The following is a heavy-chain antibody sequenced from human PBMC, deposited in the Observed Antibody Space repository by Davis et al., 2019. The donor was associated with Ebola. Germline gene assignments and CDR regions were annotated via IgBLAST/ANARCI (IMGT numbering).Heavy chain of an antibody. CDR3: ARGYYDSTGNRYFDF. V-gene: IGHV3-53*04. CDR1: GFIFRSYV. D-gene: IGHD3-22*01. J-gene: IGHJ2*01. CDR2: IYSGGTT. Sequence: GESLKISCAASGFIFRSYVMSWVRQAPGKGLEWVSVIYSGGTTNYADSVKGRFTISRHNSKNTLYLQINSLRAEDTAVYYCARGYYDSTGNRYFDFWGRGTLVTVSS.